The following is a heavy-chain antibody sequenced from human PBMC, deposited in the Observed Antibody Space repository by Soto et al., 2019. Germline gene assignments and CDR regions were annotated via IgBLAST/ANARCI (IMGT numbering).Heavy chain of an antibody. Sequence: SVKVSCKASGYTFTGYYMHWVRQAPGQGLEWMGGIIPICGTANYAQKFQGRVTITADESTSTAYMELSSLRSEDTAVYYCASFVDTAMVFQGNYFDYWGQGTLVTVSS. D-gene: IGHD5-18*01. CDR3: ASFVDTAMVFQGNYFDY. CDR1: GYTFTGYY. CDR2: IIPICGTA. J-gene: IGHJ4*02. V-gene: IGHV1-69*13.